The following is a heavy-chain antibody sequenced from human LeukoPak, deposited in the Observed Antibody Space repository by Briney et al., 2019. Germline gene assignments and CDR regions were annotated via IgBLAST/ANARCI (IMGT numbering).Heavy chain of an antibody. CDR2: IYHSGST. CDR1: GYSISSGYY. D-gene: IGHD3-3*01. Sequence: SETLSLTCTVSGYSISSGYYWGWIRQPPGKGLEWFGSIYHSGSTYYYPSLKSRVTISVDRSKNQFSLKLSSVTAADTAVYYCARCIPSRKSITIFDYYYYMDVWGKGTTVTVSS. V-gene: IGHV4-38-2*02. J-gene: IGHJ6*03. CDR3: ARCIPSRKSITIFDYYYYMDV.